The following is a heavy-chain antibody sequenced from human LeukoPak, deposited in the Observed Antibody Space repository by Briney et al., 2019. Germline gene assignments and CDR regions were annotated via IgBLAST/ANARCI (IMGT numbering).Heavy chain of an antibody. CDR1: GFTFSSYA. Sequence: GGSLRLSCAASGFTFSSYAIHWVRQAPGKGLEWVAVISYDGSNKYYADSVKGRFTISRDNSKNTLYLQMNSLGAEDSAVYYCARDQSAGYSSSASSSWGRLGDWGQGTLVTVSS. V-gene: IGHV3-30-3*01. J-gene: IGHJ4*02. D-gene: IGHD6-13*01. CDR2: ISYDGSNK. CDR3: ARDQSAGYSSSASSSWGRLGD.